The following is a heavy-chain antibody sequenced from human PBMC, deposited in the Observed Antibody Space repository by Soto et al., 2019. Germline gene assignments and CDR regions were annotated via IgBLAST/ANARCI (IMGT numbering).Heavy chain of an antibody. J-gene: IGHJ4*02. CDR2: IDDSGTT. V-gene: IGHV4-34*01. CDR3: ARVDDY. Sequence: SETLSLTCAVYGGSFSGHYWSWIRQPPGKGLEWIGEIDDSGTTKYNPSLKSRVTISLDTSKNQFSLNLNSVTAADTAVYYCARVDDYWAQGTLVTVSS. CDR1: GGSFSGHY.